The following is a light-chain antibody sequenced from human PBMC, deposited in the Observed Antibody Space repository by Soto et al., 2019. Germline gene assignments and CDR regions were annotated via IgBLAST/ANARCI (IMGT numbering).Light chain of an antibody. CDR3: QQYNTWRSIS. CDR2: GAS. J-gene: IGKJ5*01. V-gene: IGKV3-20*01. CDR1: QSVLSTH. Sequence: EIVLTQSPGTLSLSPGERATLSCRASQSVLSTHLALYQLKPGQAPRLFIYGASSRATGIPDRFSGSGSGTDFTLTISSLQSEDFAVYYCQQYNTWRSISFGQGTRLEI.